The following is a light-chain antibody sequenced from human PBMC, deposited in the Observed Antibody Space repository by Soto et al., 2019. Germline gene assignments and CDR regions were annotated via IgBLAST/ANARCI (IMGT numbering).Light chain of an antibody. Sequence: QPVLTQPPSLSGAPGQRVTISCTGNSSNIGAGSGVHWYQQLPGAAPNLLLYGNTNRPSGVPDRISGSQSGTSASLAITGLQAEDEADYYCQTADTSLSVVFGGGTKLTVL. J-gene: IGLJ2*01. CDR1: SSNIGAGSG. CDR3: QTADTSLSVV. V-gene: IGLV1-40*01. CDR2: GNT.